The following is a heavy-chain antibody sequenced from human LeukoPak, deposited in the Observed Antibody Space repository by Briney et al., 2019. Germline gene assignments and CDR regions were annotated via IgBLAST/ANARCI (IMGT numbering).Heavy chain of an antibody. Sequence: GGSLRLSCAGSGFTFGSYAMSWVRQAPGKGLEWVSGVGSGGNTYYADSVRGRFTISRDNSKNTLYLQMNSLRAEDTAVYYCAKHSINMVRGVIVDPWGQGTLVAVSS. J-gene: IGHJ5*02. CDR3: AKHSINMVRGVIVDP. CDR2: VGSGGNT. CDR1: GFTFGSYA. V-gene: IGHV3-23*01. D-gene: IGHD3-10*01.